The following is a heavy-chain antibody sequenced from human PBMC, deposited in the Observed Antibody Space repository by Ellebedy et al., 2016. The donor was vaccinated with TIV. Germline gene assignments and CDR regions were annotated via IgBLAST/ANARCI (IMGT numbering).Heavy chain of an antibody. CDR1: GYTLTELS. J-gene: IGHJ4*02. CDR3: ATLVTTTVTTEGY. CDR2: FDPEDGET. V-gene: IGHV1-24*01. D-gene: IGHD4-17*01. Sequence: ASVKVSXXVSGYTLTELSMHWVRQAPGKGLEWMGGFDPEDGETIYAQKFQGRVTMTEDTSTDTAYMELSSLRSEDTAVYYCATLVTTTVTTEGYWGQGTLVTVSS.